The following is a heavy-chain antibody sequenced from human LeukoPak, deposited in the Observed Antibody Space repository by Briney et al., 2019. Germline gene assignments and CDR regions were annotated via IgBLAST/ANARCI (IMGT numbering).Heavy chain of an antibody. Sequence: SETLSLTCTVSGGSISSYYWTWIRQPPGKGLEWIGYIHYSGSTKYNSSLKSRVTISVDTSNNQFSLKLTSVTAADTAVYYCASKAVAGATDDAFDIWGQGTMVTVSS. J-gene: IGHJ3*02. CDR1: GGSISSYY. CDR2: IHYSGST. V-gene: IGHV4-59*01. D-gene: IGHD1-26*01. CDR3: ASKAVAGATDDAFDI.